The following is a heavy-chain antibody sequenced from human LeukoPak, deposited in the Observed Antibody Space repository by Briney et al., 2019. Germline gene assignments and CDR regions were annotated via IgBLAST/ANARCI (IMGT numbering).Heavy chain of an antibody. D-gene: IGHD6-19*01. Sequence: GGSLQIPCKGSGYSFTSYWIGWVRPVPGKGLEGVGIIYPGDSDTRYSPSFQGQVTISADKSISTAYLQWSSLKASDTAMYYCARHRDSSGRGDYYYYMDVWGKGTTVTVSS. CDR1: GYSFTSYW. J-gene: IGHJ6*03. V-gene: IGHV5-51*01. CDR2: IYPGDSDT. CDR3: ARHRDSSGRGDYYYYMDV.